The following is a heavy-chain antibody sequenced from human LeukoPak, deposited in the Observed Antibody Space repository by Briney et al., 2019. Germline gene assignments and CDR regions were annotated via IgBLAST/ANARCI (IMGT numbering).Heavy chain of an antibody. Sequence: PGGSLRLSCAASGFTFSSYAMHWVRQAPGKGLEWVAVISYDGSNKYYADSMKGRFTISRDNSKNTLYLQMNSLRAEGTAVYYCARDRLTEEATSPDYWGQGTLVTVSS. V-gene: IGHV3-30*01. CDR3: ARDRLTEEATSPDY. CDR2: ISYDGSNK. J-gene: IGHJ4*02. D-gene: IGHD5-24*01. CDR1: GFTFSSYA.